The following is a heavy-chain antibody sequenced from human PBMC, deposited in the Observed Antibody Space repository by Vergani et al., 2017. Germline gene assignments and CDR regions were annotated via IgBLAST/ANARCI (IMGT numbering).Heavy chain of an antibody. CDR2: ISGSGGST. V-gene: IGHV3-23*01. J-gene: IGHJ5*02. D-gene: IGHD2-15*01. CDR3: ATSSGGEMFNWFDP. Sequence: EVQLLESGGGLVQPGGSLRLSCAASGFTFSSYAMSWVRQAPGKGLEWVSAISGSGGSTYYADSVKGRFTISRDNAKNSLYLQMNSLRAEDTAVYYCATSSGGEMFNWFDPWGQGTLVTVSS. CDR1: GFTFSSYA.